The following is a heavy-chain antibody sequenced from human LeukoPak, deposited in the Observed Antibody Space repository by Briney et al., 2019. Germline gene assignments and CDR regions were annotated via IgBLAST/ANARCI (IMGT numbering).Heavy chain of an antibody. Sequence: PGGSLRLSCAASGFTFRTYGMHWVRQAPGKGLEWVAFMRYDGSNEYYADSVKGQFTISRDNSKNTLYLQMNSLRAEDTAVYYCAKDYYGSGSLFDYWGQGTLVTVSS. CDR3: AKDYYGSGSLFDY. V-gene: IGHV3-30*02. J-gene: IGHJ4*02. CDR2: MRYDGSNE. D-gene: IGHD3-10*01. CDR1: GFTFRTYG.